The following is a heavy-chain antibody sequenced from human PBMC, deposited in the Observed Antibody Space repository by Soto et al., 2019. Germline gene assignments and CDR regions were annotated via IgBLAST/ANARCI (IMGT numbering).Heavy chain of an antibody. J-gene: IGHJ4*02. CDR1: GFTFSSYC. D-gene: IGHD3-22*01. V-gene: IGHV3-48*01. CDR3: ARAGSESRGYYFFDS. CDR2: ISNTGSTV. Sequence: PGGSLRLSCAASGFTFSSYCMNWVRQAPGKGLEWVAHISNTGSTVFFADSVKGRFTIPRDNTKNSVYLQMNSLRAGDTAVYYCARAGSESRGYYFFDSWGQGAQVTVSS.